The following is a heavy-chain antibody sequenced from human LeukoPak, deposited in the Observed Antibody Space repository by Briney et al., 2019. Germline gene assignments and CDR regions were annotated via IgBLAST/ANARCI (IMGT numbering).Heavy chain of an antibody. CDR1: GYTLTELS. V-gene: IGHV1-24*01. CDR3: ATFSPLHYYDSSGYYRPFDY. CDR2: FYPDDGEK. D-gene: IGHD3-22*01. J-gene: IGHJ4*02. Sequence: GASVKVSCKVSGYTLTELSMHWVRQAPGKGLEWMGGFYPDDGEKIYAQKFQGRVTMTEATSTDTAYMELSSLRSEDTAVYYCATFSPLHYYDSSGYYRPFDYWGQGTLVTVSS.